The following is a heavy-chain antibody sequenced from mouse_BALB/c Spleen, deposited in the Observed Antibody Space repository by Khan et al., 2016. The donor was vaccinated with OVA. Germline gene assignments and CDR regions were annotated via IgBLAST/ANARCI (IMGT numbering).Heavy chain of an antibody. CDR3: ASGGYWYFDF. Sequence: QIQLVQSGPEVKKPGETVKISCKASGYTFTNYGMNWVRQAPGKGLKWMGWINTYTGEPTYADDLKGRFAFYLETSASTSYFQINNLKNEDTATYFCASGGYWYFDFWGAGTTVTVSS. CDR2: INTYTGEP. CDR1: GYTFTNYG. D-gene: IGHD1-1*02. V-gene: IGHV9-3-1*01. J-gene: IGHJ1*01.